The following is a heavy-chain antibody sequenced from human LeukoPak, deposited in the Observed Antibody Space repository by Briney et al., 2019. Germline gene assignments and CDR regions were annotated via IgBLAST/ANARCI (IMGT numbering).Heavy chain of an antibody. Sequence: GGTLRLSCAASGFTFSSYGMSWVRQAPGKGLEWVSAISGSGGSTYYADSVKGRITISRDNSKNTLYLQMNSLRAEDTAVYYCAKPPYYYGSGSYAYYFDYWGQGTLVTVSS. V-gene: IGHV3-23*01. D-gene: IGHD3-10*01. CDR1: GFTFSSYG. CDR3: AKPPYYYGSGSYAYYFDY. CDR2: ISGSGGST. J-gene: IGHJ4*02.